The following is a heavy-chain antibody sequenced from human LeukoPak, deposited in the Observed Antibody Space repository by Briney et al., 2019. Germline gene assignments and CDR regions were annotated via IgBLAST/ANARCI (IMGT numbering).Heavy chain of an antibody. CDR1: GFTFSSCS. CDR2: ISGSGGTI. CDR3: AKGDGDYVYPDYFEY. J-gene: IGHJ4*02. V-gene: IGHV3-23*01. D-gene: IGHD4-17*01. Sequence: GGSLRLSCAASGFTFSSCSMNWVRQAPGKGLEWVSAISGSGGTIYYADSVKGRFTISRDNSKNTLYLQMNSLRAEDTAVYYCAKGDGDYVYPDYFEYRGQGTLVTVST.